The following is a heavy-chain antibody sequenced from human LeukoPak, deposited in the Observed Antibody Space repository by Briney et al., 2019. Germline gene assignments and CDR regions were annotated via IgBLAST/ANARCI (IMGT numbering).Heavy chain of an antibody. Sequence: SETLSLTCTVSGGSISSYYWSWIRQPPGKGLEWIGYIYYSGSTNYNPSLKSRVTISVDTSKKQFSLKLTSVTAADTAVYYCARGTYYDFWSGYYYFDYWGQGTLVTVSS. CDR2: IYYSGST. V-gene: IGHV4-59*01. J-gene: IGHJ4*02. CDR3: ARGTYYDFWSGYYYFDY. D-gene: IGHD3-3*01. CDR1: GGSISSYY.